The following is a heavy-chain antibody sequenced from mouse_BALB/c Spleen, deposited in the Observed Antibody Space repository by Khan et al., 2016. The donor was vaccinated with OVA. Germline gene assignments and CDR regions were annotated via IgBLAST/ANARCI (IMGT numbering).Heavy chain of an antibody. J-gene: IGHJ3*01. V-gene: IGHV5-15*02. CDR3: ARGGGTAPFAY. CDR1: GFTFSDYG. CDR2: ISALAYTI. D-gene: IGHD1-2*01. Sequence: EVELVESGGGLVQPGGSRKLSCAATGFTFSDYGMAWVRQAPGKGPEWVAFISALAYTIYYGDAVTGRFTISRENAKNTLYLEMSSLRSEDTAIXYCARGGGTAPFAYWGLGTLVTVSA.